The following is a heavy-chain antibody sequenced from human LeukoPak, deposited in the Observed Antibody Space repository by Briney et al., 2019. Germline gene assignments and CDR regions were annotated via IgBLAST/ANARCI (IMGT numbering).Heavy chain of an antibody. J-gene: IGHJ4*02. CDR2: IRSKANSYAT. D-gene: IGHD5-18*01. CDR3: AKDTIPDTPPGY. V-gene: IGHV3-73*01. CDR1: GFTFSGSA. Sequence: SGGSLRLSCAASGFTFSGSAMHWVRQASGKGLEWVGRIRSKANSYATAYAASVKGRFTISRDDSKNTLYLQMNSLRAEDTAVYYCAKDTIPDTPPGYWGQGTLVTVSS.